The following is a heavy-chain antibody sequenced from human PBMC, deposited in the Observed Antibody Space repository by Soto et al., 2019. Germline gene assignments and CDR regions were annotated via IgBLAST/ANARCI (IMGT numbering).Heavy chain of an antibody. Sequence: GGSVRLSCAASGFTVSSNYMSWVRQAPGKGLEWVSVIYSGGSTYYADSVKGRFTISRDNSKNTLYLQMNSLRAEDTAVYYCTTDRHHDLLNGRMFDCLGQRTLVIVSS. CDR3: TTDRHHDLLNGRMFDC. CDR1: GFTVSSNY. D-gene: IGHD3-9*01. J-gene: IGHJ4*02. CDR2: IYSGGST. V-gene: IGHV3-53*01.